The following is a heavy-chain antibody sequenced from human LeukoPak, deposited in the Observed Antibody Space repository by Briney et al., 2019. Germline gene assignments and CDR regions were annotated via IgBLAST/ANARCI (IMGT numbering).Heavy chain of an antibody. V-gene: IGHV4-61*02. CDR3: ARGYYGSGSYYLHDY. CDR2: IYTSGST. CDR1: GGSISSGSYY. Sequence: SQTPSLTCTVSGGSISSGSYYWSWIRQPAGKGLEWIGRIYTSGSTNYNPSLKSRVTISVDTSKNQFSLKLSSVTAADTAVYYCARGYYGSGSYYLHDYWGQGTLVTVSS. D-gene: IGHD3-10*01. J-gene: IGHJ4*02.